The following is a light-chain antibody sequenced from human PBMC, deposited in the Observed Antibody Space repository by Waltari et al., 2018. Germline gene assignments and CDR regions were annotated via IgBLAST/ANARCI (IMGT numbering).Light chain of an antibody. Sequence: QSVLTQPPPASGTPGQRVTISCSGSTSNIGRNYVYWYQQFPGTAPKLLVYRNNGRPSGVPDRISGSKSGTSASLAISGLRSEDEADYYCATWDGSLTAWVFGGGTKVTVL. CDR1: TSNIGRNY. CDR2: RNN. J-gene: IGLJ3*02. CDR3: ATWDGSLTAWV. V-gene: IGLV1-47*01.